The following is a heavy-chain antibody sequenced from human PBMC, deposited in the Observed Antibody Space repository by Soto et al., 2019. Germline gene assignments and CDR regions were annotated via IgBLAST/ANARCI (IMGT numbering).Heavy chain of an antibody. CDR1: GASISSGGYY. Sequence: QVQLQESGPGLVKPSQTLSLTCTVSGASISSGGYYWNWIRQHPGKGLEWIGYIYYSGSTYYNPYLKRRVTISVDTSKNEFSLKLSSVTAADTAVYYCARDGRGRGIAVAGRFWYFDLWGRGTLVTVSS. J-gene: IGHJ2*01. CDR3: ARDGRGRGIAVAGRFWYFDL. D-gene: IGHD6-19*01. CDR2: IYYSGST. V-gene: IGHV4-31*03.